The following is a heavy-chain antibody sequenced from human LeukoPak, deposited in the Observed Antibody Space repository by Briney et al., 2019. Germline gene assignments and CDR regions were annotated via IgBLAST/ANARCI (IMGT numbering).Heavy chain of an antibody. D-gene: IGHD6-13*01. V-gene: IGHV3-15*01. CDR2: IRSRTDGCTT. CDR1: GFTISGAW. J-gene: IGHJ4*02. Sequence: GGSLRLSCVASGFTISGAWMSWVRQVPGKGLEWIGHIRSRTDGCTTDYAAPVKGRFTISRDNSKNTLYLQMNSLKTEDTAVYYCTTGYSSSWYYWGQGTLVTVSS. CDR3: TTGYSSSWYY.